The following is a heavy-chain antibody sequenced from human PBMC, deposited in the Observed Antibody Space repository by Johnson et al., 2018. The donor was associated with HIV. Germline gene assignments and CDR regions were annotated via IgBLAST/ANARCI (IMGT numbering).Heavy chain of an antibody. CDR3: ARDHSGYDSVTAAFDV. J-gene: IGHJ3*01. CDR1: GFTFSSYG. CDR2: IWYDGSNK. D-gene: IGHD5-12*01. V-gene: IGHV3-33*01. Sequence: QVQLVESGGGVVQPGRSLRLSCAASGFTFSSYGIHWVRQAPGKGLEWVAVIWYDGSNKYYADSVKGRFTISRDNAKNTLYLEMNSLRAEDTAVYYCARDHSGYDSVTAAFDVWGQGTMVTVSS.